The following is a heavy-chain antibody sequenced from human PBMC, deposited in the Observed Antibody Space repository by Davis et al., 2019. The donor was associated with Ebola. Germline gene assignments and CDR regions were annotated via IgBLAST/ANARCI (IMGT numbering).Heavy chain of an antibody. CDR1: GFSFGTYA. Sequence: GESLKISCIASGFSFGTYAMSWVRQAPGKGLEWVSSISGSGFSTFYADSVKGRFTTSRDNSKNTLYLQMNSLRAEDTALYYCAKRPAAGDSWGQGTLVTVSS. D-gene: IGHD6-13*01. V-gene: IGHV3-23*01. J-gene: IGHJ4*02. CDR2: ISGSGFST. CDR3: AKRPAAGDS.